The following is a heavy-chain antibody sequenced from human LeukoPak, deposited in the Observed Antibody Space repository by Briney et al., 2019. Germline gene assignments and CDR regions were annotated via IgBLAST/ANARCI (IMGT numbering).Heavy chain of an antibody. CDR2: IWYDGSSK. CDR3: VRGGWGSVASDY. V-gene: IGHV3-33*01. CDR1: GFNFGTYG. D-gene: IGHD6-19*01. Sequence: PGGSLSLSCAASGFNFGTYGMHWVRQAPGKGLDWVAAIWYDGSSKYYADSVQGRFSISRDNSNNTLSLRLTSLRVDDTAFYYCVRGGWGSVASDYWGQGTLVTVSS. J-gene: IGHJ4*02.